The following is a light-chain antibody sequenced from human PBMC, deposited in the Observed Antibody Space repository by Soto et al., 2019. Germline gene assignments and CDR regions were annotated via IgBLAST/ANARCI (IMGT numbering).Light chain of an antibody. CDR1: QTISSG. Sequence: GDRVTITCRASQTISSGLAWYQQKPGKAPKLLIYDASSLESGVPSRFSGSGSGTEFTLTISSLQPDDFATYYCQQYNSFLLTFGGGTKVDIK. V-gene: IGKV1-5*01. CDR2: DAS. CDR3: QQYNSFLLT. J-gene: IGKJ4*01.